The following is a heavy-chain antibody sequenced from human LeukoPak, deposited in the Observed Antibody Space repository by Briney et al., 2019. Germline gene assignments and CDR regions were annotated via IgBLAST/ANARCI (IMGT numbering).Heavy chain of an antibody. D-gene: IGHD4-23*01. CDR3: ARDRVYGGNSGALDI. CDR1: ELTFSSYG. Sequence: GGSLRLSCAASELTFSSYGMHWVRQAPGKGLEWVAFIRYDGSNKYYIDPVKGRFTISRDNSQNILYLQMNSLRAEDTAVYYCARDRVYGGNSGALDIWGQGTMVTVSS. V-gene: IGHV3-30*02. J-gene: IGHJ3*02. CDR2: IRYDGSNK.